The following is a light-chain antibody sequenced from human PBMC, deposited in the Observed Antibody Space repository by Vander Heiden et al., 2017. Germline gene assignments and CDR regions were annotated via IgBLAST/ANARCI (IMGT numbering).Light chain of an antibody. V-gene: IGKV4-1*01. J-gene: IGKJ1*01. CDR3: QQYYSTPSWT. CDR2: WAS. CDR1: QSVLYSSNNKNS. Sequence: DIVMTQSLDSLAVSLGERATINCKSSQSVLYSSNNKNSLAWYQQKPGQPPKLLIYWASTRESGVPDRFSGSGSGTDFTLTISSLQAEDVAVYYCQQYYSTPSWTFGQGTKVEIK.